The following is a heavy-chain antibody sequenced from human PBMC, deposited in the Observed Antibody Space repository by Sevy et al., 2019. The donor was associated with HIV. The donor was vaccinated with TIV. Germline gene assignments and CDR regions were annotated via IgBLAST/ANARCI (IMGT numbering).Heavy chain of an antibody. V-gene: IGHV3-30*04. D-gene: IGHD5-12*01. CDR3: ARGPYNSGLRFDF. CDR1: GFTLSDYA. Sequence: GGSLRLSCVASGFTLSDYAMHWVRQGPDKGLEWVAAITFDGGNTYYADAVEGRFTISRDNSKNTVLLQMNSLGPDDAALYYCARGPYNSGLRFDFWGQGTLVTVSS. CDR2: ITFDGGNT. J-gene: IGHJ4*02.